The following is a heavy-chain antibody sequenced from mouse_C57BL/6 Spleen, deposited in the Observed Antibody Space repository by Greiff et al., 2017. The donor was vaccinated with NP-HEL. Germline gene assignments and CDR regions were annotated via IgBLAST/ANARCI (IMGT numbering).Heavy chain of an antibody. V-gene: IGHV5-17*01. J-gene: IGHJ4*01. CDR2: ISSGSSTI. D-gene: IGHD1-1*01. Sequence: EVQGVESGGGLVKPGGSLKLSCAASGFTFSDYGMHWVRQAPEKGLEWVAYISSGSSTIYYADTVKGRFTISRDNAKNTLFLQMTSLRSEDTAMYYCARRGYYGSSYLYAMDYWGQGTSVTVSS. CDR1: GFTFSDYG. CDR3: ARRGYYGSSYLYAMDY.